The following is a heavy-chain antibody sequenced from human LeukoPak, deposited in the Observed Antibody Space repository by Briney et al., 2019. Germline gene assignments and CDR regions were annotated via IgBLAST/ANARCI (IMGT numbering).Heavy chain of an antibody. CDR2: IIPIFGTA. Sequence: ASVKVSCKASGYTFSTYGISWVRQAPGQGLEWMGGIIPIFGTANYAQKFQGRVTITADESTSTAYMELSSLRSEDTAVYYCARVPYYGSGSFDIWGQGTMVTVSS. CDR3: ARVPYYGSGSFDI. CDR1: GYTFSTYG. D-gene: IGHD3-10*01. V-gene: IGHV1-69*13. J-gene: IGHJ3*02.